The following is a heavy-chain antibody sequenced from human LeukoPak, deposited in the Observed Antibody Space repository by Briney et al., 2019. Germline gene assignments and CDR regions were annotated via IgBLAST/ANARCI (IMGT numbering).Heavy chain of an antibody. Sequence: AGGSLRLSCTASGFTFSSYSMNWVRQAPGKGLEWVSSISSSSSYIYYADSVKGRFTISRDNAKNSLYLQVNSLRAEDTAVYYCARDQYYYDSNAFDIWGQRTMVTVSS. J-gene: IGHJ3*02. V-gene: IGHV3-21*01. CDR1: GFTFSSYS. CDR3: ARDQYYYDSNAFDI. D-gene: IGHD3-22*01. CDR2: ISSSSSYI.